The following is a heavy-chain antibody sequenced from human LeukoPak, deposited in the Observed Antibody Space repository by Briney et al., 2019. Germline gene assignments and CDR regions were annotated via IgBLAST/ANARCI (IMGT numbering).Heavy chain of an antibody. CDR2: VKQDGSEK. CDR1: GFTFSSYW. Sequence: PGGSLRLSCAASGFTFSSYWMSWVRQAPGKGLEWVANVKQDGSEKYYVDSVKGRFTISRDNAKNSLYLQMNSLRAEDTAVYYCVRDLCRRNSCYYGAFDVWGQGTTVTVSS. D-gene: IGHD2-2*01. V-gene: IGHV3-7*01. CDR3: VRDLCRRNSCYYGAFDV. J-gene: IGHJ3*01.